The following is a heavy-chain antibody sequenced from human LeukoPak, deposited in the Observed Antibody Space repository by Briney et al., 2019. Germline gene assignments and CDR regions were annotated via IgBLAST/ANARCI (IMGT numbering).Heavy chain of an antibody. CDR3: ARDKIVGATYFDY. Sequence: GGSLRLSCAASGFTFNTYGMSWVRQAPGKGLEWVSYISSSGSTKYYADSVKGRFTISRDNAKNSLYLQMNSLRAEDTAVYYCARDKIVGATYFDYWGQGTLVTVSS. CDR1: GFTFNTYG. V-gene: IGHV3-48*04. CDR2: ISSSGSTK. J-gene: IGHJ4*02. D-gene: IGHD1-26*01.